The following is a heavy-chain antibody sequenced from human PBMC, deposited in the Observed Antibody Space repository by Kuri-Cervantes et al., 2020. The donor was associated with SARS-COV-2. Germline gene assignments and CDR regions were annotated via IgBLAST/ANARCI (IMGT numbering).Heavy chain of an antibody. D-gene: IGHD3-10*01. J-gene: IGHJ4*02. CDR2: INHSGST. CDR3: ARAGEWFDY. Sequence: GSLRLSCAVYGGSFSGYYWSWIRQPPGKGLEWIGEINHSGSTNYNPSLKSRVTISVDTSKNQFSLKLSSVTAADTAVYYCARAGEWFDYWGQGTLVTVSS. CDR1: GGSFSGYY. V-gene: IGHV4-34*01.